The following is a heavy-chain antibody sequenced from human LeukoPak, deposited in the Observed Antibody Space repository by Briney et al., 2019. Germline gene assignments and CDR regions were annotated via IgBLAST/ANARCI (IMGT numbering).Heavy chain of an antibody. J-gene: IGHJ4*02. D-gene: IGHD3-10*01. CDR1: GFTFSDYY. V-gene: IGHV4-39*01. Sequence: GSLRLSCAASGFTFSDYYMSWIRQPPGKGLEWIGSIYYSGSTYYNPSLKSRVTISVDTSKNQFSLKLNSVTAADTAVYYCARQIHYYGSGSYYNGYYFDYWGQGTLVTVSS. CDR3: ARQIHYYGSGSYYNGYYFDY. CDR2: IYYSGST.